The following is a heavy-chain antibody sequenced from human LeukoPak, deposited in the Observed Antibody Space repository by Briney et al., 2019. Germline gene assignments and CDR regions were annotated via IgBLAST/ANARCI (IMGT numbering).Heavy chain of an antibody. CDR1: GALYNAYY. Sequence: SETLSLTCAVCGALYNAYYWIWIRQPPGKGLEWIGDIDHRGTATYNPSLKSRLTISADASKNQFSLKLNSVTDADTAVYYCALGITSLGVAASFVSWGQGDLVIVSS. CDR2: IDHRGTA. D-gene: IGHD3-3*01. CDR3: ALGITSLGVAASFVS. J-gene: IGHJ4*02. V-gene: IGHV4-34*01.